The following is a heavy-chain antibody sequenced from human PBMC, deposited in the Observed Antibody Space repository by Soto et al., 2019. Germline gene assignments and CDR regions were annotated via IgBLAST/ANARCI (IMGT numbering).Heavy chain of an antibody. D-gene: IGHD2-2*01. Sequence: EMLLVESGGGLVQPGGSLRLSCVASGFTFSGYWMSWVRQAPGKGLEWMANINRDGSEEHYVDSVKGRFTISRDNAKNSVYLQMDSLRGDGSAVYYCARDPGPRSASIRGLGWFDPWGQGTLVTVSS. CDR1: GFTFSGYW. CDR2: INRDGSEE. J-gene: IGHJ5*02. CDR3: ARDPGPRSASIRGLGWFDP. V-gene: IGHV3-7*03.